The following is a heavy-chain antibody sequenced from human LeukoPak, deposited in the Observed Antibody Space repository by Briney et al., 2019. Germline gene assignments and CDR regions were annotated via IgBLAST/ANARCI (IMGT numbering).Heavy chain of an antibody. D-gene: IGHD6-13*01. CDR3: AKDIGNRVSRAFDI. J-gene: IGHJ3*02. V-gene: IGHV3-7*03. Sequence: GGSLRLSCVVSGLIFGDCWMSWVRQAPGKGLEWVANIKQDGSERYYVDSVKGRFTISRDNSKNTLYLQMNSLRAEDTAVYHCAKDIGNRVSRAFDIWGQGTMVTVSS. CDR1: GLIFGDCW. CDR2: IKQDGSER.